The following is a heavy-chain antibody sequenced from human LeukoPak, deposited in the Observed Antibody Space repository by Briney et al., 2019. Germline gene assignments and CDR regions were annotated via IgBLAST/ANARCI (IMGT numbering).Heavy chain of an antibody. D-gene: IGHD6-13*01. J-gene: IGHJ5*02. CDR3: TTDFRTPQQLVPP. V-gene: IGHV3-53*01. CDR1: GFTVSNNY. Sequence: GGSLRLSCAASGFTVSNNYMNWVRQPPGKGLEWVSIIYSGGSTYYADSVRGRFTISRDNSKNTLYLQMNSLKTEDTAVYYCTTDFRTPQQLVPPWGQGTLVTVSS. CDR2: IYSGGST.